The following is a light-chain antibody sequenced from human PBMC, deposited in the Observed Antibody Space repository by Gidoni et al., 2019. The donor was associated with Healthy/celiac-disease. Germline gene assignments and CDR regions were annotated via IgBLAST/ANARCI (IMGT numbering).Light chain of an antibody. J-gene: IGKJ2*01. CDR3: QQRSNWPPT. Sequence: EIVLTQSPATLSLSPGERATLSCRASQSVSSYLAWYQQKPGQAPRLLIYDASNMATGIPSRFSGSGSGTDFTLTISSLEPEDFAVYYCQQRSNWPPTFXXXTKLEIK. CDR2: DAS. CDR1: QSVSSY. V-gene: IGKV3-11*01.